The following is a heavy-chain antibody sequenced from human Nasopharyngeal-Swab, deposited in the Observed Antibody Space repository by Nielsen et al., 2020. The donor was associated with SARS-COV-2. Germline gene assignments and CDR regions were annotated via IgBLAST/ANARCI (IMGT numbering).Heavy chain of an antibody. CDR3: AKGGYSGYDPLGMDV. CDR2: ISYDGSNK. Sequence: VRQAPGKGLEWVAVISYDGSNKYYADSVKGRFTISRDNSKNTLYLQMNSLRAEDMAVYYCAKGGYSGYDPLGMDVWGQGTTVTVSS. V-gene: IGHV3-30*18. D-gene: IGHD5-12*01. J-gene: IGHJ6*02.